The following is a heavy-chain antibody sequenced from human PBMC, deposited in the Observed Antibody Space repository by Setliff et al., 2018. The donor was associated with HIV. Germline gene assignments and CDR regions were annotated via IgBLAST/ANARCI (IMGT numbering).Heavy chain of an antibody. CDR2: VHHSGST. CDR1: SDSISSSY. D-gene: IGHD2-21*02. J-gene: IGHJ5*02. CDR3: ASAGPYCGDDCPYNWLTP. Sequence: SETLSLTCTVSSDSISSSYWTWIWQPPGQGLEWIGYVHHSGSTKYNASLRSRVTMSVDTSKNLFSLTLRSVTAADTAVYYCASAGPYCGDDCPYNWLTPWGQGTLVTVSS. V-gene: IGHV4-59*01.